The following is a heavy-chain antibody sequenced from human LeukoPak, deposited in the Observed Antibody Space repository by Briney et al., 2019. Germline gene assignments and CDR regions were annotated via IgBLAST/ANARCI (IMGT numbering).Heavy chain of an antibody. D-gene: IGHD3-16*01. J-gene: IGHJ4*02. V-gene: IGHV3-74*01. CDR3: ARDTAGIGVDY. Sequence: GGSLRLSCAASGFTFSSYWMHWVRQAPGKGLVWVSRINSDGSSTNYADSVKGRFTISRGNAKNTLYLQMNSLRAEDTAVYHCARDTAGIGVDYWGQGTLVTVSS. CDR1: GFTFSSYW. CDR2: INSDGSST.